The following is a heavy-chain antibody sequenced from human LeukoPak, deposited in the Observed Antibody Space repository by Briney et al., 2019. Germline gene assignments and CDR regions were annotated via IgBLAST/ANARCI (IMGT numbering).Heavy chain of an antibody. CDR3: TRETSSRYFDY. CDR1: GYTFTSYA. J-gene: IGHJ4*02. CDR2: INAGNGNT. Sequence: ASVKVSCKASGYTFTSYAMHWVRQAPGQRLEWMGWINAGNGNTKYSQKFQGRVTITRDTSASTAYMELSSLRSEDTAVYCCTRETSSRYFDYWGQGTLVTVSS. V-gene: IGHV1-3*01.